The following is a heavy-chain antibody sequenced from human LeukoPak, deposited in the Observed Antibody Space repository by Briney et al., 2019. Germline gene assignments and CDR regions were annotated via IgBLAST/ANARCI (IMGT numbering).Heavy chain of an antibody. CDR1: GGTFSSHA. Sequence: SVKVSCKASGGTFSSHAIAWVRQAPGQGPEWMGGIIPISGTANYAQKFQGRVTITTDESTSTAYMELSSLTSDDTAVYYCARGLQYQLLKALGYYYMDVWGEGTTVTVS. J-gene: IGHJ6*03. CDR3: ARGLQYQLLKALGYYYMDV. CDR2: IIPISGTA. V-gene: IGHV1-69*05. D-gene: IGHD2-2*01.